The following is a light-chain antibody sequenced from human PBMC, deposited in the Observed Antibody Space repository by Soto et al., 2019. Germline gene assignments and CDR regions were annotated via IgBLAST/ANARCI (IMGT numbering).Light chain of an antibody. J-gene: IGLJ2*01. Sequence: QYVLTQPPSASGSPGQSVTISCTGTSSDVGGYNYVSWYQQHPGKAPKLMIYEVSKRPSGVPDRFSGSKPGNTASLTVSGLQAEDEADYYCSSYAGSNNWVFGGGTKVTVL. CDR3: SSYAGSNNWV. CDR1: SSDVGGYNY. CDR2: EVS. V-gene: IGLV2-8*01.